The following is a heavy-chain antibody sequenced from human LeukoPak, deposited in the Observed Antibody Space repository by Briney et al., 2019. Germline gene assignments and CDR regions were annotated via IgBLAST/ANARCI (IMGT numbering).Heavy chain of an antibody. Sequence: GGTLRLSCAASGFTFSSYGMHWVRRAPGKGLEWVAFIRYDGSNKYYADSVKGRFTISRDNSKKTLYLQMHSLRAEDTAVYYCAKASVWTMVRVVSYFDDWGQGIQVTVSS. J-gene: IGHJ4*02. V-gene: IGHV3-30*02. CDR1: GFTFSSYG. CDR3: AKASVWTMVRVVSYFDD. CDR2: IRYDGSNK. D-gene: IGHD3-10*01.